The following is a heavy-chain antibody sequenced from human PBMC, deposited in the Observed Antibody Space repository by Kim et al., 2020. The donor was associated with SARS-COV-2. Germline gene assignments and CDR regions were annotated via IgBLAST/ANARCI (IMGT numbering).Heavy chain of an antibody. J-gene: IGHJ4*02. Sequence: ADTRKGRCTLPRDNAQNALYLQMTSLRAEDTAVYYCASSYSSGWYYFDYWGQGTLVTVSS. CDR3: ASSYSSGWYYFDY. V-gene: IGHV3-21*01. D-gene: IGHD6-19*01.